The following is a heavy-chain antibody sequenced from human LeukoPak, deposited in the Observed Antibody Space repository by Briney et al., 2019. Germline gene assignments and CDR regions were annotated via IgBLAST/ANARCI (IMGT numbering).Heavy chain of an antibody. CDR3: ARIGQLASYYYYGMDV. CDR1: GGSISGYY. D-gene: IGHD6-6*01. V-gene: IGHV4-34*01. J-gene: IGHJ6*02. CDR2: INHSGST. Sequence: PSETLSLTCAVYGGSISGYYWSWIRQPPGKGLEWIGEINHSGSTNYNPSLKSRVTISVDTSKNQFSLKLSSVTAADTAVYYCARIGQLASYYYYGMDVWGQGTTVTVSS.